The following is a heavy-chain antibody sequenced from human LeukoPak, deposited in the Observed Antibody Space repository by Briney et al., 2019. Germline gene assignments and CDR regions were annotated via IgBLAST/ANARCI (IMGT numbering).Heavy chain of an antibody. Sequence: GGSLRLSCAASGFTFRNYWMSWVRQPPGKGLEWLANIKPDGSEKYYVDSVKGRFTISRDNVKSALSLQMDSLRAEDTAVYYCARVTLLETKGATFDYWGQEILVTVSS. D-gene: IGHD4-17*01. CDR1: GFTFRNYW. J-gene: IGHJ4*02. CDR2: IKPDGSEK. V-gene: IGHV3-7*01. CDR3: ARVTLLETKGATFDY.